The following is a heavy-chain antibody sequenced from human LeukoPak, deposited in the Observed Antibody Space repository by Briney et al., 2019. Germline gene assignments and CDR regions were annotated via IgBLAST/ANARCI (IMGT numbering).Heavy chain of an antibody. Sequence: GGSLRLSCVASGFTFSTYWMHWVRQVPGKGLVWVSHIKSDGSGTEYADSMKGRFTISRDNAKNTLYMQMNSLRVEDTAVYYCTSGAYHNNYWGQGTLVTVSS. CDR3: TSGAYHNNY. D-gene: IGHD3-16*01. CDR1: GFTFSTYW. J-gene: IGHJ4*02. CDR2: IKSDGSGT. V-gene: IGHV3-74*03.